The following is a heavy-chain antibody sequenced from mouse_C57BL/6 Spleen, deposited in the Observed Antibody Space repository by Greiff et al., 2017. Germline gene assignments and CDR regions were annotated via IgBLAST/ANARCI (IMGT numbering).Heavy chain of an antibody. CDR2: INPNNGGT. V-gene: IGHV1-26*01. Sequence: EVQLQQSGPELVKPGASVKISCKASGYTFTDYYMNWVKQSHGKSLEWIGDINPNNGGTSYNQKFKGKATLTVDKSSSTAYMELRSLTSEDSAVYYCARYSRAYYSNYGYFDVWGTGTTVTVSS. CDR1: GYTFTDYY. CDR3: ARYSRAYYSNYGYFDV. D-gene: IGHD2-5*01. J-gene: IGHJ1*03.